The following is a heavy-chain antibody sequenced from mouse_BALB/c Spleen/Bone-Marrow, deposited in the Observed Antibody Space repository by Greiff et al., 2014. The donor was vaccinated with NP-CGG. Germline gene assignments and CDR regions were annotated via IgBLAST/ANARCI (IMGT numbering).Heavy chain of an antibody. CDR1: GFNIKDTY. V-gene: IGHV14-3*02. CDR2: IDPANGNT. J-gene: IGHJ3*01. CDR3: ASYYYGSSSFAY. Sequence: VQLKESGAELVKPGASVKLSRTASGFNIKDTYMHWVKQRPEQGLEWIGRIDPANGNTKYDPKFQGKATITADTSSNAAYLQLSSLTSEDTAVYYCASYYYGSSSFAYWGHGTLVTVSA. D-gene: IGHD1-1*01.